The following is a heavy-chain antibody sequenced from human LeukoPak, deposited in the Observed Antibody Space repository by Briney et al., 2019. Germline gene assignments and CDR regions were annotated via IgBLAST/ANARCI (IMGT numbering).Heavy chain of an antibody. J-gene: IGHJ4*02. CDR3: ARDRPGYYYDSSGSAHYFDY. D-gene: IGHD3-22*01. Sequence: ASVKVSCKASGGTFSSYAISWVRQAPGQGLEWMGIINPSGGSTSYAQKFQGRVTMTRDTSTSTVYMELNSLRSEDTAVYYCARDRPGYYYDSSGSAHYFDYWGQGTLVTVSS. CDR1: GGTFSSYA. V-gene: IGHV1-46*01. CDR2: INPSGGST.